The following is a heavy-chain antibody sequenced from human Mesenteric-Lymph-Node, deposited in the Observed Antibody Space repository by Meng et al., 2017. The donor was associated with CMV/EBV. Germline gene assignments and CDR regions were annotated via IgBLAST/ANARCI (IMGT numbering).Heavy chain of an antibody. CDR3: ARGLRDVAFGVNWFDP. V-gene: IGHV4-30-4*08. D-gene: IGHD3-3*01. Sequence: LRLSCAVSGGSIDTRRYYWSWIRQPPGKGLEWIGYIYYSGPTYYNPSLKSRLTMSVDTSKNQFSLNLSSVTAADTAVYYCARGLRDVAFGVNWFDPWGQGTLVTVSS. CDR1: GGSIDTRRYY. CDR2: IYYSGPT. J-gene: IGHJ5*02.